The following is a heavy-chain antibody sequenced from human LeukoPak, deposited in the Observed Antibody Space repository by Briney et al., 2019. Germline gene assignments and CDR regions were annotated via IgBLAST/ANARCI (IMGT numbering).Heavy chain of an antibody. Sequence: GASLRLSRAASGFTFSSYAMSWVRQAPGKGLEWVSAISGSGGSTYYADSVKGRFTISRDNSKNTLYLQMNSLRAEDTAVYYCAKDRRWPGYYFDYWGQGTLVTVSS. V-gene: IGHV3-23*01. CDR2: ISGSGGST. J-gene: IGHJ4*02. D-gene: IGHD5-24*01. CDR3: AKDRRWPGYYFDY. CDR1: GFTFSSYA.